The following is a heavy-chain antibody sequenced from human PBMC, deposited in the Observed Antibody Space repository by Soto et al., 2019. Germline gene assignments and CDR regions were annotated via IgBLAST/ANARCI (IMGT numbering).Heavy chain of an antibody. CDR3: AKERGYSYGSGFDY. CDR2: ISCNSGSI. CDR1: GCTFDDYA. J-gene: IGHJ4*02. V-gene: IGHV3-9*01. Sequence: EVQLVESGGGLVQPGRSLRLSCAASGCTFDDYAMHWVRQAPGKGLEWVSGISCNSGSIGYADSVKGRFTISRDNAKNSLYLQMNSLRAEDTALYYCAKERGYSYGSGFDYWGQGTLVTVTS. D-gene: IGHD5-18*01.